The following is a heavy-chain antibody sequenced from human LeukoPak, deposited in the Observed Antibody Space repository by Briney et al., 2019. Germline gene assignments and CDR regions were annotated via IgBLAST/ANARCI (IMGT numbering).Heavy chain of an antibody. CDR1: AFTFSRYG. J-gene: IGHJ4*02. D-gene: IGHD6-19*01. CDR2: IYDDGSQK. Sequence: GGSLRLSWAASAFTFSRYGMHWVRRAPVKGLEWVAGIYDDGSQKYYGDSVKGRFTISRDNSQKTLNLHMNSLKPDDTAVYFCARVGSTGWYGDFDLWGQGAPVTVYS. CDR3: ARVGSTGWYGDFDL. V-gene: IGHV3-30*12.